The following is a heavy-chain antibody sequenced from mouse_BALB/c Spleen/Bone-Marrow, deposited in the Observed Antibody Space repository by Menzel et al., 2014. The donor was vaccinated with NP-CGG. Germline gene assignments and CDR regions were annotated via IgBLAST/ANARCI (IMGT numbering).Heavy chain of an antibody. Sequence: VQLVESGPGLVQPSQSLSIPCTVSGFSLTSYGVHWVRQSPGKGLEWLGVIWSGGSTDYNAAFISRLSISKDNSKSQVFFKMNSLQANDTAIYYCARKELGLNWYFDVWGAGTTVTVSS. CDR3: ARKELGLNWYFDV. CDR1: GFSLTSYG. CDR2: IWSGGST. D-gene: IGHD4-1*01. J-gene: IGHJ1*01. V-gene: IGHV2-2*02.